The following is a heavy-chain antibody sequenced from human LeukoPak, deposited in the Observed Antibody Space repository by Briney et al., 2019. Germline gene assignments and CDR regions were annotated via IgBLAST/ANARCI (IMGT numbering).Heavy chain of an antibody. V-gene: IGHV3-66*01. Sequence: AGGSLRLSCAASGFTVSSNYMSWVRQAPGKGLEWVSVIYSGGTTYYADSVKGRFTISRGNSKNTLHLQMNSLRAEDTAVYYCARDQYSYAHAAHWGQGTLVTVSS. CDR3: ARDQYSYAHAAH. D-gene: IGHD5-18*01. J-gene: IGHJ4*02. CDR2: IYSGGTT. CDR1: GFTVSSNY.